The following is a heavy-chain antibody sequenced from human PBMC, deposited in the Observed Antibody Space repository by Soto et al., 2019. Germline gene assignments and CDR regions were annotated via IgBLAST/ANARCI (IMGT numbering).Heavy chain of an antibody. D-gene: IGHD1-20*01. CDR1: GFTFTGAW. CDR3: ARDAAYNRFDI. V-gene: IGHV3-7*05. CDR2: IKEDGAEK. Sequence: GGSLRLSCAASGFTFTGAWMTWVRQAPGKGLEWVANIKEDGAEKNYVDSVKGRFTISRDNAKNSLYLQMNSLRAEDTAVYYCARDAAYNRFDIWGQGTMVTVSS. J-gene: IGHJ3*02.